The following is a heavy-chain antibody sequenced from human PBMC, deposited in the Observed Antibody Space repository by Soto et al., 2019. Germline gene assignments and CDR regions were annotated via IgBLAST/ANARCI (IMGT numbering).Heavy chain of an antibody. D-gene: IGHD5-12*01. Sequence: PGGSLGLSCAASGFTFRSYGMHWVRQAPGKGLEWVAVISYDGSNKYYADSVKGRFTISRDNSRNTLFLQMNSLRAEDTAVYYCARDRRDGYNFDYWGQGTLVTVSS. CDR3: ARDRRDGYNFDY. CDR1: GFTFRSYG. V-gene: IGHV3-30*03. CDR2: ISYDGSNK. J-gene: IGHJ4*02.